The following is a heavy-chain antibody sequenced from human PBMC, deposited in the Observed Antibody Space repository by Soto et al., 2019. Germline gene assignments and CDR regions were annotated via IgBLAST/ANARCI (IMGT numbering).Heavy chain of an antibody. CDR3: AKDRNKWLRFDLGY. CDR1: GFTFSSYA. J-gene: IGHJ4*02. Sequence: GGSLRLSCAAAGFTFSSYAMSWVRQAPGKGLEWVSAISSGGGGTYYADSVKGRFTISRDNSKNTLYLQMNSLRAEDTAIYYCAKDRNKWLRFDLGYWGQGTLVTVSS. D-gene: IGHD5-12*01. V-gene: IGHV3-23*01. CDR2: ISSGGGGT.